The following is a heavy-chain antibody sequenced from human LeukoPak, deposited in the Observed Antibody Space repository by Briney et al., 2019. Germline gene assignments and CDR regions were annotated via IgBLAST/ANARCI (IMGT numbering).Heavy chain of an antibody. CDR2: ISSSSSYI. J-gene: IGHJ4*02. D-gene: IGHD3-10*01. Sequence: GGSLRLSRAASGFTFSSYSMNWVRQAPGKGLEWVSSISSSSSYIYYADSVKGRFTISRDNAKNSLYLQMNSLRAEDTAVYHCARGLWFGESHFDYWGQGTLVTVSS. V-gene: IGHV3-21*01. CDR1: GFTFSSYS. CDR3: ARGLWFGESHFDY.